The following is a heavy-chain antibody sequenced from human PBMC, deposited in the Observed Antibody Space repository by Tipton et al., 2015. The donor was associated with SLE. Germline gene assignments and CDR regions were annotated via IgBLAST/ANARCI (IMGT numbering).Heavy chain of an antibody. V-gene: IGHV4-31*03. J-gene: IGHJ4*02. CDR2: IHSTGST. CDR3: ARGFYSDTCGFDF. CDR1: GDSISRGADY. D-gene: IGHD3-22*01. Sequence: TLSLTCTVSGDSISRGADYWTWIRQHPGKGLEWIGYIHSTGSTYYNPSLKSRVTISADTSENHFSLKLTSVTAADTAIYFCARGFYSDTCGFDFWGQGTLVTVSS.